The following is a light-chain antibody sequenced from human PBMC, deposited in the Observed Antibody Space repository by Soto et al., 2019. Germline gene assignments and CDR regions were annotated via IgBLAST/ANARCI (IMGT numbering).Light chain of an antibody. J-gene: IGKJ4*01. CDR2: GAS. CDR3: QQYGRSPST. CDR1: QSVSSSY. Sequence: IVMTQSPATLSVYTGERATLSCRASQSVSSSYLAWYQQKPGQAPRLLIYGASSRATGIPDRFSGSGSGTDFTLTISRLEPEDFAVYYCQQYGRSPSTFGGGTKVDIK. V-gene: IGKV3-20*01.